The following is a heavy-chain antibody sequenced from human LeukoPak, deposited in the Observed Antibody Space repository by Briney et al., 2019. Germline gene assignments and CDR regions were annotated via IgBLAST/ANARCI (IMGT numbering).Heavy chain of an antibody. J-gene: IGHJ6*02. CDR3: AKVPQLYHYYGMDV. Sequence: PGGSLRLSCAASGFTFSSYAMSWVRQAPGKELEWVSAISGSGGSTYYADSVKGRFTISRDNSKNTLYLQMNSLRAEDTAVYYCAKVPQLYHYYGMDVWCQGTTVTVSS. CDR1: GFTFSSYA. CDR2: ISGSGGST. V-gene: IGHV3-23*01. D-gene: IGHD1-1*01.